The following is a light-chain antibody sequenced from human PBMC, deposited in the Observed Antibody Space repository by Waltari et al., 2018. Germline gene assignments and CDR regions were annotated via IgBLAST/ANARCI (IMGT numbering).Light chain of an antibody. CDR3: NSRDTSGNHPV. CDR1: SLRSYY. Sequence: SSELTQDPAVSVALGQTVRITCQGDSLRSYYASWYQQKPGQAPVLVIYGKNNRPSGIPDRCSGSRSGNTASLTITGAQAEDEADYYCNSRDTSGNHPVFGGGTKLTVL. CDR2: GKN. J-gene: IGLJ2*01. V-gene: IGLV3-19*01.